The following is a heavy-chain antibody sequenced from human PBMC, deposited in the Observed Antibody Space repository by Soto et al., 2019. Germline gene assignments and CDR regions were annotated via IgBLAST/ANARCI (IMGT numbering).Heavy chain of an antibody. CDR1: GGTISSGFYY. J-gene: IGHJ6*03. CDR2: IYYSGST. Sequence: SETLSLTCPVSGGTISSGFYYWSWIRQHPGKGLEWIGYIYYSGSTYYNPSLKSRVTISVDTSKIQFSLKLSSVTAADTAVYYCARDYAGGGYDFWSGYYPMDVWGKGTTVTVSS. D-gene: IGHD3-3*01. V-gene: IGHV4-31*03. CDR3: ARDYAGGGYDFWSGYYPMDV.